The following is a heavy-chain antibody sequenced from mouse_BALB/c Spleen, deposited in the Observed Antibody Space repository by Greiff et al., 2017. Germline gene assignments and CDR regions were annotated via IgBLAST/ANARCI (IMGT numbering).Heavy chain of an antibody. J-gene: IGHJ4*01. D-gene: IGHD2-1*01. CDR1: GYSITSGYY. CDR3: ARGGNSYYYAMDY. CDR2: ISYDGSN. V-gene: IGHV3-6*02. Sequence: DVQLQESGPGLVKPSQSLSLTCSVTGYSITSGYYWNWIRQFPGNKLEWMGYISYDGSNNYNPSLKNRISITRDTSKNQFFLKLNSVTTEDTATYYCARGGNSYYYAMDYWGQGTSVTVSS.